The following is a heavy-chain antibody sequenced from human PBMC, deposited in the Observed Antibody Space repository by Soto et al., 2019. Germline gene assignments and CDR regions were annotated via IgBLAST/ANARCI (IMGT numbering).Heavy chain of an antibody. D-gene: IGHD6-13*01. J-gene: IGHJ4*02. CDR3: ARGLRIAAAYFDY. V-gene: IGHV4-34*01. Sequence: PSETLSLTCAVYGGSFSGYYWSWIRQPPGKGLEWIGEINHSGSTNYNPSLKSRVTISVDTSKNQFSLKLSSVTAADTAVYYCARGLRIAAAYFDYWGQETLVTVSS. CDR2: INHSGST. CDR1: GGSFSGYY.